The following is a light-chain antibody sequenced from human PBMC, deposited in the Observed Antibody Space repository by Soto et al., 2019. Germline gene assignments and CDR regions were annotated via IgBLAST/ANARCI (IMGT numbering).Light chain of an antibody. J-gene: IGLJ1*01. CDR2: EGS. CDR3: CSYAGSSTYV. Sequence: SVLTQPASVSGSPGQSITISCTGTSSDVGSYNVVSWYQQHPGKAPKLMIYEGSKRPSGLSNRFSASKSDNTASLTISGLQAEDEADYYCCSYAGSSTYVVGTGTKVTVL. V-gene: IGLV2-23*01. CDR1: SSDVGSYNV.